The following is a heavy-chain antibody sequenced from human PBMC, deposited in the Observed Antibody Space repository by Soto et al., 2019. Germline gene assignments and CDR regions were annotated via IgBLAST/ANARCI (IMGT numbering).Heavy chain of an antibody. CDR3: ARDGYDSSGYSSRLDY. CDR1: GFTFSSYS. J-gene: IGHJ4*02. D-gene: IGHD3-22*01. V-gene: IGHV3-48*01. Sequence: GSLRLSCAASGFTFSSYSMNWVRQAPGKGLEWVSYISGSSTTIYYADSVKGRFTISRDNAKNSLYLQMNSLRAEDTAVYYCARDGYDSSGYSSRLDYWGQGTLVTVSS. CDR2: ISGSSTTI.